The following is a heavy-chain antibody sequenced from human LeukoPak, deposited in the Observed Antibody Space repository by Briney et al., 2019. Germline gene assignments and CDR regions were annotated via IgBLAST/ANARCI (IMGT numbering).Heavy chain of an antibody. CDR1: GFTFSSYG. V-gene: IGHV3-30*02. CDR3: AKDLSGSYSNGFDP. D-gene: IGHD1-26*01. CDR2: IRYDGSNK. J-gene: IGHJ5*02. Sequence: GGSLRLSCAASGFTFSSYGMHWVRQAPGRGLEGVAFIRYDGSNKYYADSVKGRFTISRDNSKNTLYLQMNSLRAEDTAVYYCAKDLSGSYSNGFDPWGQGTLVTVSS.